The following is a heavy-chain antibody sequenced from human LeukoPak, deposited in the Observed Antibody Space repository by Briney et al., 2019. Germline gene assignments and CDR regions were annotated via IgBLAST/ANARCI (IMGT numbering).Heavy chain of an antibody. CDR2: IKSKTDGGTT. J-gene: IGHJ4*02. V-gene: IGHV3-15*01. D-gene: IGHD3-9*01. CDR1: GFTFSNAW. Sequence: PGGSLRLSCAASGFTFSNAWMSWVRQAPGKGLEWVGRIKSKTDGGTTDYAAPVKGRFTISRDDSKNTLYLQMNSLKTEDTAVYYCTTDRDQGLRYFDWSNYYFDYWGQGTLVTVSS. CDR3: TTDRDQGLRYFDWSNYYFDY.